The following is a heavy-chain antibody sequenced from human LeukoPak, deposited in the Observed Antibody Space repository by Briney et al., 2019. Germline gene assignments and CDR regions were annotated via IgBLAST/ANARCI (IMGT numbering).Heavy chain of an antibody. V-gene: IGHV3-23*01. CDR3: AKGRITMVRGVTHIDY. J-gene: IGHJ4*02. D-gene: IGHD3-10*01. CDR2: ISGSGGST. CDR1: GFTFSSYA. Sequence: GGSLRLSCAASGFTFSSYAMSWVRQAPGKGLEWVSAISGSGGSTYYADSVKGRFTISRDNSKNTLYLQMNSLRAEDTAVYYCAKGRITMVRGVTHIDYWGQGTLVTVSS.